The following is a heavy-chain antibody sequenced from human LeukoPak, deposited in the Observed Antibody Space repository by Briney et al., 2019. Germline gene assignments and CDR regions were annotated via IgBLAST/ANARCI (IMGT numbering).Heavy chain of an antibody. J-gene: IGHJ4*02. V-gene: IGHV3-53*01. CDR2: IYAGGAA. Sequence: PGGSLRLSCAASGFTVSTNYLSWVRQAPGKGLEWVSVIYAGGAAYYADYVKGRFTISRDTSTNTLILQMHSLGVEDTAVYYCARSTSYHFDSWGQGTLVTVSS. CDR1: GFTVSTNY. CDR3: ARSTSYHFDS. D-gene: IGHD2-2*01.